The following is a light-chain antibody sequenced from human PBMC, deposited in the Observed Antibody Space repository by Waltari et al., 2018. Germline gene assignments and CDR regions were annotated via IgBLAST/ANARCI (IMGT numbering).Light chain of an antibody. CDR3: QQYGSSVMYT. J-gene: IGKJ2*01. CDR2: GAS. Sequence: VLTQSPGTLSLSPGERVTLPCRASQSLSKKYLAWYQHKPGQAPRLLIYGASSRAAGIPDRFSGSGSGTDFTLTISRLEPEDFAMYYCQQYGSSVMYTFGQGTKLEIK. V-gene: IGKV3-20*01. CDR1: QSLSKKY.